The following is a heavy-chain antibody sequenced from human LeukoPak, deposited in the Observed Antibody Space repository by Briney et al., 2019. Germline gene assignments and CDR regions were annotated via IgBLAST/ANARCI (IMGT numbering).Heavy chain of an antibody. CDR2: MSWASSSI. V-gene: IGHV3-9*01. D-gene: IGHD3-22*01. CDR3: ARSSAPYDGYYGVEV. J-gene: IGHJ6*02. Sequence: GGSLRLSRGVSEFTFDDYVIHWVCPGPRKGGGWGAVMSWASSSIAYADSVKGRFNIFRDNANSSLYLQMNSLRAEDTAVYYCARSSAPYDGYYGVEVWGQGTTVTVSS. CDR1: EFTFDDYV.